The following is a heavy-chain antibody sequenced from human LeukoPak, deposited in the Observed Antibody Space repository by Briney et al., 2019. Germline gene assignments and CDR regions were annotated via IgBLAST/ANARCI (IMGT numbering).Heavy chain of an antibody. CDR3: ARQDLGYCSSTSCSRWGWQGYYYYGMDV. J-gene: IGHJ6*02. CDR1: GYTFTSYG. V-gene: IGHV1-18*01. Sequence: GASVTVSCKASGYTFTSYGISWVRQAPGQGLEWMGWISAYNGNTNYAQKFQGRVTITADESTSTAYMELSSLRSEDTAVYYCARQDLGYCSSTSCSRWGWQGYYYYGMDVWGQGTTVTVSS. CDR2: ISAYNGNT. D-gene: IGHD2-2*01.